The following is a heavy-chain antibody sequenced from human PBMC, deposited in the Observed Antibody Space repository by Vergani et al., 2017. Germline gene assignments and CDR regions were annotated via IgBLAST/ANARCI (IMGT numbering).Heavy chain of an antibody. CDR1: GYTFTSYY. Sequence: QVQLVQSGAEVKKPGASVKVSCKASGYTFTSYYMHWVRQAPGQGLEWMGIINPSGGSTSYAQKFQGRVTMTRDTTTSTVYMELSSLGSEDTAVYSWARGQWLPTLSLDYWGQGTLVTVSS. CDR2: INPSGGST. CDR3: ARGQWLPTLSLDY. D-gene: IGHD6-19*01. J-gene: IGHJ4*02. V-gene: IGHV1-46*01.